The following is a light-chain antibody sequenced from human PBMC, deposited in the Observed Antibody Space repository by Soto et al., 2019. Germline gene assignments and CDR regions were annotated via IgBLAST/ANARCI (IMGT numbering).Light chain of an antibody. J-gene: IGKJ1*01. CDR1: QNIDNDY. V-gene: IGKV3-20*01. CDR3: QQYGRSPSWT. Sequence: EVVLTQSPGTLSLSPGEVATFSCRASQNIDNDYLAWYQQKPGQSPRLLIYGASSRATGSPDRFSGSGSGTDFTLTISRLEPEDFAMYYGQQYGRSPSWTFGQGTRVEIQ. CDR2: GAS.